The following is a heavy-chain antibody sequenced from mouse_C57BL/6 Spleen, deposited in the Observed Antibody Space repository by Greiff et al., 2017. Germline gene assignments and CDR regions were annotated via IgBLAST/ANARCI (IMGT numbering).Heavy chain of an antibody. CDR1: GYAFSSSW. V-gene: IGHV1-82*01. D-gene: IGHD6-1*01. J-gene: IGHJ2*01. Sequence: QVQLLQSGPELVKPGASVKISCKASGYAFSSSWMNWVKQRPGKGLEWIGRIFPGDGDTNYNGKFKGKATLTADKSSSTAYMQLSSLTSEDSAVYICARWDHNGTADYWSQGTTLTVSS. CDR3: ARWDHNGTADY. CDR2: IFPGDGDT.